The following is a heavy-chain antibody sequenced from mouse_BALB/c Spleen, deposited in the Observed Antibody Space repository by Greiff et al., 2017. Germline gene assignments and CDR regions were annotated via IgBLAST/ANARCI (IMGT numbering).Heavy chain of an antibody. V-gene: IGHV7-3*02. J-gene: IGHJ4*01. CDR1: GFTFTDYY. CDR3: ARDSYGSSYDAMDY. Sequence: EVKLQESGGGLVQPGGSLRLSCATSGFTFTDYYMSWVRQPPGKALEWLGFIRNKANGYTTEYSASVKGRFTISRDNSQSILYLQMNTLRAEDSATYYCARDSYGSSYDAMDYWGQGTSVTVSS. D-gene: IGHD1-1*01. CDR2: IRNKANGYTT.